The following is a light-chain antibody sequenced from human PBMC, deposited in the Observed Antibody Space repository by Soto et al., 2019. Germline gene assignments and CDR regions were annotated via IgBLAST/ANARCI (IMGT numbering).Light chain of an antibody. Sequence: QSALTQPASVSGSPGQSITISCTGTSXDISIYNYVSWYQQHPGKAPKHIIYEVSNRPSGISNRFSGAKSGNTASPTISGLQVEDEADYYCCSYTSSTNYVFGAGTKV. CDR3: CSYTSSTNYV. J-gene: IGLJ1*01. CDR2: EVS. CDR1: SXDISIYNY. V-gene: IGLV2-14*01.